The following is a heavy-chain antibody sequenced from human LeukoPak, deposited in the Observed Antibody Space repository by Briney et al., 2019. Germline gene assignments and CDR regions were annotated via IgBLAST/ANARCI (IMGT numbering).Heavy chain of an antibody. D-gene: IGHD3-10*01. J-gene: IGHJ6*03. V-gene: IGHV3-30*02. CDR1: GFTFSSYG. CDR2: IRYDGSNK. CDR3: AKDLSGEPYYYHYYMDV. Sequence: GGSLRLSCAASGFTFSSYGMHWVRQAPGKGLEWVAFIRYDGSNKYYADSVKGRFTISRDNSKNTLYLQMNSLRAEDTAVYYCAKDLSGEPYYYHYYMDVWGKGTTVTGS.